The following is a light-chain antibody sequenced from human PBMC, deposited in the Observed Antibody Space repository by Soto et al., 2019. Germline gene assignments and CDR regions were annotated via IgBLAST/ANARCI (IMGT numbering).Light chain of an antibody. CDR3: QQRSTSLT. V-gene: IGKV3D-11*01. J-gene: IGKJ4*01. CDR2: DAS. Sequence: EIVLTQSPATLSLSPGERATLSCRASQGVSSYLAWYQQKPGQAPRLLIYDASNRATGIPARFSGSGPGTDFTLTISSLEPEDFAVYYCQQRSTSLTFGGGTKVEIK. CDR1: QGVSSY.